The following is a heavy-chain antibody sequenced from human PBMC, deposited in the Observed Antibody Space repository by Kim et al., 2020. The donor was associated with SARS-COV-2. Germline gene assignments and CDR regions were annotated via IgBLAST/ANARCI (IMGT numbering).Heavy chain of an antibody. Sequence: GGSLRLSCAASGFTFSDYYMSWIRQAPGKGLEWVSYISSSSSYTNYADSVKGRFTISRDNAKNSLYLQMNSLRAEDTAVYYCARDLPGYSYGEYYYYGMDVWGQGTTVTVSS. CDR3: ARDLPGYSYGEYYYYGMDV. D-gene: IGHD5-18*01. CDR1: GFTFSDYY. CDR2: ISSSSSYT. V-gene: IGHV3-11*05. J-gene: IGHJ6*02.